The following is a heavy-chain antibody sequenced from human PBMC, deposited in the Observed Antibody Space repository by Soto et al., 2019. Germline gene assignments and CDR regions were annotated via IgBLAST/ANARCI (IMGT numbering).Heavy chain of an antibody. J-gene: IGHJ6*02. Sequence: PGGSLRLSCAASGFTFSSYAMSWVRQAPGKGLEWVSAISGSGGSTYYADSVKGRFTISRDNSKNTLYLQMNSLRAEDTAVYYCAKFLRYYYDSSGYNYGMDVSGQGTTVTVSS. CDR3: AKFLRYYYDSSGYNYGMDV. CDR1: GFTFSSYA. D-gene: IGHD3-22*01. CDR2: ISGSGGST. V-gene: IGHV3-23*01.